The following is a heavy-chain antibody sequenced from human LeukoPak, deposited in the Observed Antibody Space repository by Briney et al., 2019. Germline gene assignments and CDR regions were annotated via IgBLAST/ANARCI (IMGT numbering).Heavy chain of an antibody. Sequence: SETLSLTCTVSGGSISSYYWSWIRQPPGKGLEWIGYIYYSGSTNYNPSLKSRVTISVDTSKNQFSLKLSSVTAADTAVYYCAREYSSSWYDFDYWGQGTLATVSS. J-gene: IGHJ4*02. CDR2: IYYSGST. CDR3: AREYSSSWYDFDY. D-gene: IGHD6-13*01. V-gene: IGHV4-59*01. CDR1: GGSISSYY.